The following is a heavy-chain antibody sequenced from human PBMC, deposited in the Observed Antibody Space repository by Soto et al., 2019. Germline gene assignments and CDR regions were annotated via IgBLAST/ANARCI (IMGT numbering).Heavy chain of an antibody. CDR1: GGFFSGYF. Sequence: QVQLQQWGAGLLMPSETLSLTCAVYGGFFSGYFWSWIRQPPGKGLEWIGEINLNGITNFNPSLRRRVPMALATSKEQVFRNLTPVTAADTAVHYCAGSLPGSDNPTFRRWFAPWGQGTLVTVSS. V-gene: IGHV4-34*01. CDR3: AGSLPGSDNPTFRRWFAP. J-gene: IGHJ5*02. CDR2: INLNGIT. D-gene: IGHD1-20*01.